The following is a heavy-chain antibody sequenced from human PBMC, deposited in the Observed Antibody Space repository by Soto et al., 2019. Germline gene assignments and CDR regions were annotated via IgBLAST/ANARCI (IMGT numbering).Heavy chain of an antibody. CDR2: IYHSGST. D-gene: IGHD6-6*01. V-gene: IGHV4-30-2*01. CDR1: GGSISSGGYS. J-gene: IGHJ4*02. CDR3: AGGIAARPLGY. Sequence: QLQLQESGSGLVKPSQTLSLTCAVSGGSISSGGYSWSWLGQPPGKALEWIGYIYHSGSTYYNPSLKSRVTISVDRSKNQFSLKLSSVTAADTAVYYCAGGIAARPLGYWGQGTLVTVSS.